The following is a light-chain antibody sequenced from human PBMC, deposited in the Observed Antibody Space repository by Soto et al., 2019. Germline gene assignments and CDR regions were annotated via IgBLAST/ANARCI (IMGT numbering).Light chain of an antibody. J-gene: IGLJ2*01. CDR2: EGS. CDR1: SSDVGSYNL. Sequence: QSALTQPASVSGSPGQSITISCTGTSSDVGSYNLVSWYQQHPGKAPKLMIYEGSKRPSGVSNRFSGSKSGNTASRTISGLQAEDEADSYCCSYAGSSTFGVFVVGTPLTVL. V-gene: IGLV2-23*03. CDR3: CSYAGSSTFGV.